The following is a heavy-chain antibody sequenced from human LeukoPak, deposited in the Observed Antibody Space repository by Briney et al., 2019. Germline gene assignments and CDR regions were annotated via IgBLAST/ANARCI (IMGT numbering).Heavy chain of an antibody. D-gene: IGHD1-26*01. V-gene: IGHV4-59*08. CDR2: IYYSGST. J-gene: IGHJ4*02. CDR1: GGSISSYY. CDR3: ARGAVGATAEYYFDY. Sequence: SETLSLTCTVSGGSISSYYWSWIRQPPGKGLEWIGYIYYSGSTNYNPSLKSRVTISVDTSKNQFSLRLSSVTAADTAVYYCARGAVGATAEYYFDYWGQGTLVTASS.